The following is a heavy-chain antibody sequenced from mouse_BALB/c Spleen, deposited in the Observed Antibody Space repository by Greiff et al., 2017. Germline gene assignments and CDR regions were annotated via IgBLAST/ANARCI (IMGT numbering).Heavy chain of an antibody. J-gene: IGHJ4*01. D-gene: IGHD4-1*01. V-gene: IGHV1S16*01. CDR1: GYTFTSYF. Sequence: VQLQQSGAELVKPGASVRCSCKASGYTFTSYFMNWVKQRPGQGLGGIGEINPGNGGTNFNEKFKSKATLTVDKSSSTAYMQLSSLTSEDSAVYYCTTNWEYYYAMDYWGQGTSVTVSS. CDR2: INPGNGGT. CDR3: TTNWEYYYAMDY.